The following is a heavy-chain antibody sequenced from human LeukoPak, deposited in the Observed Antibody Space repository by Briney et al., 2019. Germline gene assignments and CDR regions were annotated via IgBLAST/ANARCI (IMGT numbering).Heavy chain of an antibody. V-gene: IGHV1-2*02. Sequence: ASVKVSCKASGYTFTGYYIHWVRQAPGQGLEWMGWINPSSGGTNYAQKFQGRVTMTRDTSISTAYMELSRLKYDDTAMYYCARGRFLEWLLVDYWGQGTLVTVSS. D-gene: IGHD3-3*01. CDR3: ARGRFLEWLLVDY. J-gene: IGHJ4*02. CDR2: INPSSGGT. CDR1: GYTFTGYY.